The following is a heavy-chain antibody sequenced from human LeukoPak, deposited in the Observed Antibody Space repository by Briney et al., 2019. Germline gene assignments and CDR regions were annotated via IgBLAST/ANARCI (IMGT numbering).Heavy chain of an antibody. CDR2: TYYRSKWYN. D-gene: IGHD6-13*01. CDR3: ARDGVSWYYFDF. V-gene: IGHV6-1*01. J-gene: IGHJ4*02. Sequence: SQTLSLTCAISGDIVSSNSATWNWIRQSPARGLEWLGRTYYRSKWYNDYAESVKSRITINPDTSNNQFSLQLISVTPEDTAVYYCARDGVSWYYFDFWGQGTLVTVSS. CDR1: GDIVSSNSAT.